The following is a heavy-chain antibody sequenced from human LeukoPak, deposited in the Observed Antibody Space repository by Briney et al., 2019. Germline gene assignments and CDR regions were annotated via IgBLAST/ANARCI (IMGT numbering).Heavy chain of an antibody. D-gene: IGHD6-6*01. J-gene: IGHJ4*02. CDR3: ARESIAARRSFGY. Sequence: SETLSLTCTVSGGSISSYYWSWIRQPPGKGLEWIGYIYYSGSTNYNPSLKSRVTISVDTSKNPFSLKLSSVTAADTAVYYCARESIAARRSFGYWGQGTLVTVSS. V-gene: IGHV4-59*01. CDR2: IYYSGST. CDR1: GGSISSYY.